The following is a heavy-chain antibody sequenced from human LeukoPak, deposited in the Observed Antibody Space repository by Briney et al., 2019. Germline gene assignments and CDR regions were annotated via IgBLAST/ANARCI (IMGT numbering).Heavy chain of an antibody. CDR3: AKMATLRGSFDY. CDR2: ISSSSSYI. J-gene: IGHJ4*02. V-gene: IGHV3-21*01. CDR1: GFTFSSYS. Sequence: GGSLRLSCAASGFTFSSYSMNWVRQAPGKGLEWVSSISSSSSYIYYADSVKGRFTISRDNAKNSLYLQMNSLRAEDTAVYYCAKMATLRGSFDYWGQGTLVTVSS. D-gene: IGHD5-24*01.